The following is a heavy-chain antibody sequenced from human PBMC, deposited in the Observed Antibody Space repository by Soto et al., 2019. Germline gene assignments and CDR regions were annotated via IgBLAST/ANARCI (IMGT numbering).Heavy chain of an antibody. CDR3: ARPVQIPPYYYGMDV. J-gene: IGHJ6*02. CDR1: GGCMKSSSYD. D-gene: IGHD3-10*02. CDR2: IYYSGST. V-gene: IGHV4-39*01. Sequence: HSWCLSIACTVSGGCMKSSSYDWGWIRQPPGKGLEWIGSIYYSGSTYYNPSLKSRVTISVDTSKNQFSLKLSSVTAADTAVYYCARPVQIPPYYYGMDVWGQGTTVTVSS.